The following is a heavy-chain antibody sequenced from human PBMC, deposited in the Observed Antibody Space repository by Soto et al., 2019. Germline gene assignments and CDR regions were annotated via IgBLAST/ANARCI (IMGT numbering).Heavy chain of an antibody. CDR1: GYSFTTYW. D-gene: IGHD3-22*01. CDR3: ARDTFSGDSSGPHY. V-gene: IGHV5-51*01. J-gene: IGHJ4*02. CDR2: IYPDDSDT. Sequence: GESLKISCKGSGYSFTTYWIGWVRQMPGKGLEWMGIIYPDDSDTSYSPSFQGQVTISADKSTSTAYLQWSSLQASDTAMYYCARDTFSGDSSGPHYWGQGTLVTVSS.